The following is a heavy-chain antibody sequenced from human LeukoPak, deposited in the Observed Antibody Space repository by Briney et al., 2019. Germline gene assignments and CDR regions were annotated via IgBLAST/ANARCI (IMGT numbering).Heavy chain of an antibody. V-gene: IGHV3-23*01. D-gene: IGHD3-22*01. CDR2: VSGSGGST. CDR1: GFTFSSYA. Sequence: GGSLRLSCAASGFTFSSYAMSWVRQAPGKGLEWVSIVSGSGGSTNYADSVKGRFTISRDNSKNTLYLQMNTLRAEDTAVYYCARDQGITMIVVADYWGQGTLVTVSS. J-gene: IGHJ4*02. CDR3: ARDQGITMIVVADY.